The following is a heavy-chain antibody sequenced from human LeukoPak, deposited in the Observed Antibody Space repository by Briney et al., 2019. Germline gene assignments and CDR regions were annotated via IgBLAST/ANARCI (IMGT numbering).Heavy chain of an antibody. CDR3: ARKRPNYFDY. CDR1: GFTFSNYW. V-gene: IGHV3-7*01. CDR2: INLDGSQK. Sequence: GGSLRLSCAASGFTFSNYWMAWVRQAPGKGREWVANINLDGSQKYYVDSVKGRFTISRDNAENSLYLQMNSLRAEDTALYYCARKRPNYFDYWGQGTLVTVS. J-gene: IGHJ4*02.